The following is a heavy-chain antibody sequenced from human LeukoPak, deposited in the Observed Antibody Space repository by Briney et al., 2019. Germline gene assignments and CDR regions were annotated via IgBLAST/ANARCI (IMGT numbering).Heavy chain of an antibody. CDR1: GYTFTSYY. V-gene: IGHV1-46*01. CDR2: INPSGGST. CDR3: ARGVSTYDYVWGSLY. Sequence: ASVKLSCKASGYTFTSYYMHWVRQAPGQGLEWMGIINPSGGSTSYAQKFQGRVTMTRDTSTSTVYMELSSLRSEDTAVYYCARGVSTYDYVWGSLYWGQGTLVTVSS. J-gene: IGHJ4*02. D-gene: IGHD3-16*01.